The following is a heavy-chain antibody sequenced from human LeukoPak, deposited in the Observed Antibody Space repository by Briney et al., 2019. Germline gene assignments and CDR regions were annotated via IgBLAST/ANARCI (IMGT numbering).Heavy chain of an antibody. CDR2: INCDGSST. J-gene: IGHJ4*02. V-gene: IGHV3-74*01. CDR3: ARRERARNYYDSSGPNTYY. CDR1: GFTFSSYW. D-gene: IGHD3-22*01. Sequence: GGPLRLPCAASGFTFSSYWMHWVRQAPGKGLVWVSRINCDGSSTRYADSVKGRFTISRDNAKYTLYLQMNSLIAEDTAVYYCARRERARNYYDSSGPNTYYWGQGTLVTVAS.